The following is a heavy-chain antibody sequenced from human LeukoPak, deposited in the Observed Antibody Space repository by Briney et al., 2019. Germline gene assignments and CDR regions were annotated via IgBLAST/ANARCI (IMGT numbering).Heavy chain of an antibody. Sequence: GGSLRLSCAASGFTFSSYAMSWVRQAPGKGLEWVSAISGSGGSTYYADSVKGRFTISRDNSKNTLYLQMNSLRAEDTAVYYCAKTKGGGTFYYDSSGYDYYMDVWGKGTTVTVSS. D-gene: IGHD3-22*01. CDR1: GFTFSSYA. J-gene: IGHJ6*03. CDR3: AKTKGGGTFYYDSSGYDYYMDV. V-gene: IGHV3-23*01. CDR2: ISGSGGST.